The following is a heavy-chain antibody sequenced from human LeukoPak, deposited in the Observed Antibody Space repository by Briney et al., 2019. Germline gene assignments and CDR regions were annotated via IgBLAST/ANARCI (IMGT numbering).Heavy chain of an antibody. CDR3: ARGGDCSSTSCYYPHGWFDP. V-gene: IGHV4-61*02. CDR2: IYTSGST. Sequence: PSETLSLTCTVSGGSISSGSYYWSWIRQPAGKGLEWIGRIYTSGSTNYNPSLKSRVTISVDTSKNQFSLKLSSATAADTAVYYCARGGDCSSTSCYYPHGWFDPWGQGTLVTVSS. CDR1: GGSISSGSYY. D-gene: IGHD2-2*01. J-gene: IGHJ5*02.